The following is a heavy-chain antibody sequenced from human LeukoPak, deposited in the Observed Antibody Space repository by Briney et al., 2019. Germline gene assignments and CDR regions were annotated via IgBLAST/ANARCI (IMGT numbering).Heavy chain of an antibody. Sequence: GGSLRLSCAASGFTSSTYSMNWVRQAPGKGLEWVTSISSSSTYIYYADSVKGRFTISRDNAKNSLYLQMNSLRAEDTAVYYCARDPGVAYFAMDVWGQGTTVTVSS. J-gene: IGHJ6*02. V-gene: IGHV3-21*01. CDR3: ARDPGVAYFAMDV. CDR1: GFTSSTYS. CDR2: ISSSSTYI. D-gene: IGHD5-12*01.